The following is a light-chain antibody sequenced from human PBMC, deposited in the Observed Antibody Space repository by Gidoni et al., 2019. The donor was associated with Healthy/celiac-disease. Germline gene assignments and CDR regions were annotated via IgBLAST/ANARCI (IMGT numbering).Light chain of an antibody. CDR2: GAS. CDR3: QQYNNWPET. J-gene: IGKJ2*01. CDR1: QSVSSN. V-gene: IGKV3-15*01. Sequence: EIVMTQSPATLSVPPGERATLSCRASQSVSSNLAWYQQKPGQAPRLLIYGASTRATGIPARFSGSGSGTAFTLTISSLQSEDFAVYYCQQYNNWPETFGQGTKLEIK.